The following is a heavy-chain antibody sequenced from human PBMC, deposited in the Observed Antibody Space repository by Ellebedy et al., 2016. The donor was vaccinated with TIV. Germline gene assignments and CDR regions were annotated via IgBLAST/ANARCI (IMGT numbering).Heavy chain of an antibody. Sequence: GESLKISCSASGVSFGSYAMSWVRQAPGKGLEWVSAISGRDGSAYYADSVKGRFTISRDNSRNTLYLQMNSLRTEDTAIYYCAKETSAVATISPFAYWGQGALVTVSS. CDR1: GVSFGSYA. CDR2: ISGRDGSA. CDR3: AKETSAVATISPFAY. V-gene: IGHV3-23*01. D-gene: IGHD5-24*01. J-gene: IGHJ4*02.